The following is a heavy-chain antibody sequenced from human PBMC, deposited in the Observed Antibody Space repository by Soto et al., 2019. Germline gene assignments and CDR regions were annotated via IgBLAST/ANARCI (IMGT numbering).Heavy chain of an antibody. J-gene: IGHJ4*02. V-gene: IGHV4-59*04. CDR1: GGSMSGYC. CDR3: GKVLVGATGHTDSDS. Sequence: SETLSRSCTVSGGSMSGYCWTWMGQPPGKGLEWIGNIDYNGVTYSNPSLKSRVTISRDTSKNQFSLKLTSVTAADTALYYCGKVLVGATGHTDSDSWGPGTLVTVSS. D-gene: IGHD2-15*01. CDR2: IDYNGVT.